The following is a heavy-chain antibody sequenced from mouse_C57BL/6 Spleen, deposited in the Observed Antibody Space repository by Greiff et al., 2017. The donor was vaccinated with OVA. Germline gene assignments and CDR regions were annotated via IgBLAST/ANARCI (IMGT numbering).Heavy chain of an antibody. Sequence: VQLQQSGAELVRPGTSVKLSCKASGNTFTSYWMHWVKQRPGQGLEWIGVIDPSDSYTNYNQKFKGKATLTVDTSSSTAYMQLSSLTSEDSAVYYCARGTTVVAGDYWGQGTTLTVSS. CDR2: IDPSDSYT. J-gene: IGHJ2*01. V-gene: IGHV1-59*01. CDR3: ARGTTVVAGDY. D-gene: IGHD1-1*01. CDR1: GNTFTSYW.